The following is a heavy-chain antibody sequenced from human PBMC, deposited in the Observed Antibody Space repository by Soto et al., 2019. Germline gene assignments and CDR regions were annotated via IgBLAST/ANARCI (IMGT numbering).Heavy chain of an antibody. CDR2: IYNNGRT. D-gene: IGHD2-2*01. V-gene: IGHV4-59*01. CDR1: GGSISSSS. Sequence: PSETLSLTCTVSGGSISSSSWSWIRQPPGRGLEWIGYIYNNGRTDYNPSLKSRVTISVDTSKNHFSLKLSSVTPADTAVYYCARARFCTSTSCYHYFDFWGQGTLVTVS. CDR3: ARARFCTSTSCYHYFDF. J-gene: IGHJ4*02.